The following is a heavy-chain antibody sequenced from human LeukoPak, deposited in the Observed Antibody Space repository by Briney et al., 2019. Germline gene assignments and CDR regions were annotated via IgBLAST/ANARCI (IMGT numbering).Heavy chain of an antibody. V-gene: IGHV5-51*01. J-gene: IGHJ4*02. CDR3: TYYYYDSSGYILFDY. D-gene: IGHD3-22*01. CDR2: IYPGDSDI. CDR1: GHGFTSYW. Sequence: GESLEISCKGSGHGFTSYWIGWVRQMPGKGLEWMGIIYPGDSDIKYSPSFQGQVTISADRSISTAYLQWSSLKASDTAVYYCTYYYYDSSGYILFDYWGQGTLVTVSS.